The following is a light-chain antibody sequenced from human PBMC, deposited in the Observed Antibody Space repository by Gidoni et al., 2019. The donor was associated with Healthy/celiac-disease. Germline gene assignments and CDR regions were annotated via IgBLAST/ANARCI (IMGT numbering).Light chain of an antibody. CDR1: SSDVGGYNY. CDR3: SSYAGSNLVV. CDR2: EVS. J-gene: IGLJ2*01. V-gene: IGLV2-8*01. Sequence: QSALTQPPSASGSPGQSLTISCTGTSSDVGGYNYVSWYQQHPGKAPKLMIYEVSKRPSGVPDRFSGSKSGNTASLTVSGLQAEDEADYYCSSYAGSNLVVFGGGTKLTVL.